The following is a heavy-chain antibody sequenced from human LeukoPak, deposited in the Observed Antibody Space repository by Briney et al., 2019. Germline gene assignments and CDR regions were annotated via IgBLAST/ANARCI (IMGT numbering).Heavy chain of an antibody. V-gene: IGHV3-13*01. Sequence: GGSLRLSCAASGFTFSSYDMHWVRQATGKGLEWVSAIGTAGDTYYPGSVKGRFTISRDNSKNTLYLQMNSLRAEDTAVYYCAKDSYCSSTSCYAGTYYWGQGTLVTVSS. D-gene: IGHD2-2*01. J-gene: IGHJ4*02. CDR1: GFTFSSYD. CDR3: AKDSYCSSTSCYAGTYY. CDR2: IGTAGDT.